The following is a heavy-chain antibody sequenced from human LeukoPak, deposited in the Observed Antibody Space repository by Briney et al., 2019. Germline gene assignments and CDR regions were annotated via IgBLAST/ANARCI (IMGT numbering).Heavy chain of an antibody. CDR1: GYTFTSYD. CDR2: MNPNSGNT. Sequence: ASVKVSCKASGYTFTSYDINWVRQATGQGLEWMGWMNPNSGNTGYAQKFQGRVTMTRNTSISTAYMELSSLRSEDTAVYYCARGATEPRGMDVWGQGTTVTVSS. CDR3: ARGATEPRGMDV. J-gene: IGHJ6*02. V-gene: IGHV1-8*01. D-gene: IGHD1-14*01.